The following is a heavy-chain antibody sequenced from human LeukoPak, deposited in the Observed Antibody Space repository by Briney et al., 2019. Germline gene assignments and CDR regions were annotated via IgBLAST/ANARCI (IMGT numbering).Heavy chain of an antibody. D-gene: IGHD2-15*01. V-gene: IGHV3-23*01. CDR2: ISGSGGST. CDR1: GFTFSSYA. CDR3: AKDISSGDDAFDI. Sequence: GGSLRLSCAASGFTFSSYAMSWVRQAPGKGLEWVSAISGSGGSTYYADSVKGRFTISRDNSKNTLYLQMNRLRAEDPAVYYCAKDISSGDDAFDIWGQGTMVTVSS. J-gene: IGHJ3*02.